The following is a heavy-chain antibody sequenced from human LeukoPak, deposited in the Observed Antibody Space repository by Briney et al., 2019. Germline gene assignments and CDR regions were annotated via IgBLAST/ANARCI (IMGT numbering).Heavy chain of an antibody. Sequence: PGGSLRLSCAASGFTFSSYAMSWVRQAPGKGLEWVSAISGSGGSTYYADSVKGRFTISRDNSKNTLYLQMNSLRPESRAEGYGAKCQCCDFCSAYPSGYWAQGTLVTVSS. J-gene: IGHJ4*02. CDR1: GFTFSSYA. CDR2: ISGSGGST. CDR3: AKCQCCDFCSAYPSGY. D-gene: IGHD3-3*01. V-gene: IGHV3-23*01.